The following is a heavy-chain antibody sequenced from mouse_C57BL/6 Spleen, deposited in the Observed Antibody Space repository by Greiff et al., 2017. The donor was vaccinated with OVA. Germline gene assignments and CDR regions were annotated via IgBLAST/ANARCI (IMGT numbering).Heavy chain of an antibody. CDR2: IDPETGGT. V-gene: IGHV1-15*01. D-gene: IGHD2-2*01. CDR3: TRNGGYHFDY. Sequence: QVHVKQSGAELVRPGASVTLSCKASGYTFTDYEMHWVKQTPVHGLEWIGAIDPETGGTAYNQKFKGKAILTADKSSSTAYMELRSLTSEDSAVYYCTRNGGYHFDYWGQGTTLTVSS. CDR1: GYTFTDYE. J-gene: IGHJ2*01.